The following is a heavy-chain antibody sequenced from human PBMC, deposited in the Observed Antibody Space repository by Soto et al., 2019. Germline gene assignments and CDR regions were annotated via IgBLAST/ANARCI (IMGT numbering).Heavy chain of an antibody. V-gene: IGHV5-10-1*01. CDR2: IDPSDSYT. Sequence: GESLKISCKGSGYSFTSYWISWVRQMPGKGLEWMGRIDPSDSYTNYSPSFQGHVTISADKSISTAYLQWSSLKASDTAMYYCARRDCSSSSCSYYYGMDVWGQGTTVTV. J-gene: IGHJ6*02. CDR3: ARRDCSSSSCSYYYGMDV. D-gene: IGHD6-6*01. CDR1: GYSFTSYW.